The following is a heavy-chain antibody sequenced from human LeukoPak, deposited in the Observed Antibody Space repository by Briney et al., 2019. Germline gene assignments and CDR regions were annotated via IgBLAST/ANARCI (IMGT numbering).Heavy chain of an antibody. CDR2: INPDGSQT. Sequence: PGGSLRLSCAASGFTFSTYWMNWVRQAPGKGLEWVALINPDGSQTNYVDSVRGRFTISRDNAESSLYLQMNSLRAEDTVVYYCARDLGYGALDPWGQGTLVTVSS. CDR3: ARDLGYGALDP. J-gene: IGHJ5*02. V-gene: IGHV3-7*01. CDR1: GFTFSTYW. D-gene: IGHD4-17*01.